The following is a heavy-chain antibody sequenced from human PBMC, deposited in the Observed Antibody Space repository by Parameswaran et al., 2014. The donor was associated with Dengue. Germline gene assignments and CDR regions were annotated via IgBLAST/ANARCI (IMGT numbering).Heavy chain of an antibody. D-gene: IGHD3-10*01. CDR2: IIPVFGIA. CDR3: ARDRGHTARNPYYYYYNMDI. Sequence: SWVRQAPGQGLEWMGGIIPVFGIANYALKFQGRVTITADESTSTAYMELSNLRSEDTAVYYCARDRGHTARNPYYYYYNMDIWGQGTTVTVSS. J-gene: IGHJ6*02. V-gene: IGHV1-69*01.